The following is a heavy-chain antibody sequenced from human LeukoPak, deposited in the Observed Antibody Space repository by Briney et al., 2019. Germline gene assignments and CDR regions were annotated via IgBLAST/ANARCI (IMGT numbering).Heavy chain of an antibody. CDR2: ISSDGSNK. J-gene: IGHJ4*02. CDR1: GFTFSSYG. V-gene: IGHV3-30*18. CDR3: ANENYYDSSGYLDN. D-gene: IGHD3-22*01. Sequence: GRSLSLSCAASGFTFSSYGMNWVRQAPGKGLEWVSVISSDGSNKYYADSVKGRFTISRDNTKNTLYLQMNSLRAEDTAVFYCANENYYDSSGYLDNWGQGTLVTVSS.